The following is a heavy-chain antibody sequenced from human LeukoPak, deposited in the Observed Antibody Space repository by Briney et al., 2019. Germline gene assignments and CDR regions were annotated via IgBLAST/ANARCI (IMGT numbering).Heavy chain of an antibody. V-gene: IGHV4-59*01. J-gene: IGHJ6*02. Sequence: SETLSLTCTVSGGSISSYYWSWIRQPPGKGLEWIGYIYYSGSTNYNPPLKSRVTISVDTSKNQFSLKLSSVTAADTAVYYCARGGYDILTGYPVYYYYGMDVWGQGTTVTVSS. D-gene: IGHD3-9*01. CDR3: ARGGYDILTGYPVYYYYGMDV. CDR2: IYYSGST. CDR1: GGSISSYY.